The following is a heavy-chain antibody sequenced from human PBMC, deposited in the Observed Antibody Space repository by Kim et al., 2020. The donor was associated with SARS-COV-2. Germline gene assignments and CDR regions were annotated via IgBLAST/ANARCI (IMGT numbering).Heavy chain of an antibody. CDR3: TRGGIIDF. J-gene: IGHJ4*02. V-gene: IGHV3-21*06. Sequence: SRGNHYADSVKGRFPVARDNAKHSVYLEMDSMRVEDTAVYYCTRGGIIDFWGQGALVTVSS. CDR2: SRGN.